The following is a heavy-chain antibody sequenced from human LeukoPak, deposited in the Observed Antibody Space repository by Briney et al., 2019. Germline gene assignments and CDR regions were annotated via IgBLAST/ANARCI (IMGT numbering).Heavy chain of an antibody. V-gene: IGHV1-69*13. Sequence: ASVKVSCKASGGTFSSYAISWVRQAPGQGLEWMGGIIPIFGTANYAQKFQGRVTITADESTSTAYMELSSLRSEDTAVYYCARALLYSSGWSGGYYYYYMDVWGKGTTVTISS. CDR3: ARALLYSSGWSGGYYYYYMDV. CDR1: GGTFSSYA. CDR2: IIPIFGTA. D-gene: IGHD6-19*01. J-gene: IGHJ6*03.